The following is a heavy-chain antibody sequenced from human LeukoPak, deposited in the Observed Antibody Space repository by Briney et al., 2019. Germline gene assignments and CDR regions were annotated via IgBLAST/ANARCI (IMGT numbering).Heavy chain of an antibody. CDR2: ISYDGSNK. V-gene: IGHV3-30*01. CDR1: GFTFSSYA. CDR3: ARERGYDLSISWSDP. J-gene: IGHJ5*02. D-gene: IGHD5-12*01. Sequence: GGSLRLSCAASGFTFSSYAMHWVRQAPGKGLEWVAVISYDGSNKYYADSVKGRFTISRDNSKNTLYLQMNSLRAEDTAVYYCARERGYDLSISWSDPWGQGTLVTVSS.